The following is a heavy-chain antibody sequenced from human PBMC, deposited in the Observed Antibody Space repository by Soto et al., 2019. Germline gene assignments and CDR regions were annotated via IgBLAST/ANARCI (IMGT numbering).Heavy chain of an antibody. CDR3: ARGLRMASIDY. D-gene: IGHD5-12*01. CDR2: INHSGST. Sequence: ASETLSLTCAVYGGSFSGYYWSWIRQPPGKGLEWIGEINHSGSTNYNPSLKSRVTISVDTPKNQFSLKLSSVTAADTAVYYCARGLRMASIDYWGQGTLVTVSS. CDR1: GGSFSGYY. V-gene: IGHV4-34*01. J-gene: IGHJ4*02.